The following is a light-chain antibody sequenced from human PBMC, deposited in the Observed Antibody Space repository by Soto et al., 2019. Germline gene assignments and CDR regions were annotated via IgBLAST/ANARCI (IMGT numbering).Light chain of an antibody. V-gene: IGLV2-14*01. J-gene: IGLJ2*01. Sequence: QSVLTQPASVSGSPGQSITISCTGTSSDVGGYNYVSWYQQHPGKAPKLMIYDVSNRPSGVSNRFSGSKSGNTASLTISGLQAEDEGDYYRSSYTSSSTSVVVFGGGTKLTVL. CDR2: DVS. CDR3: SSYTSSSTSVVV. CDR1: SSDVGGYNY.